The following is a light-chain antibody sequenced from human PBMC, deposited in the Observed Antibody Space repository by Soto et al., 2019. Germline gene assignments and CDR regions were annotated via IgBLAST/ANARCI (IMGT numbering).Light chain of an antibody. J-gene: IGKJ3*01. CDR2: AIS. CDR1: ESVSDSQ. CDR3: QQYDNLLFT. Sequence: IVLTQSPGTLSLSPGERATLSCRTSESVSDSQLAWYQQRPGQAPRLVIYAISTRATGIPDRFSGSGSGTDFTLTISRLEPEDFATYYCQQYDNLLFTFGPGTKVDVK. V-gene: IGKV3-20*01.